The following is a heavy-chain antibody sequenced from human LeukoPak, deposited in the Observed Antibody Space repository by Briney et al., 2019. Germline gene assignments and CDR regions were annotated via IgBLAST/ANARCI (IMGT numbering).Heavy chain of an antibody. J-gene: IGHJ4*02. V-gene: IGHV3-7*03. CDR3: AKDETVVAGIFDY. CDR1: GFIFSRYW. CDR2: IKQDGSEI. Sequence: GGSLRLSCAASGFIFSRYWMSWVRQAPGKGLEWVANIKQDGSEIYYVDSVRGRFTISRDNAKNTLYLQMDSLRAEDTAVYYCAKDETVVAGIFDYWGQGTLVTVSS. D-gene: IGHD6-19*01.